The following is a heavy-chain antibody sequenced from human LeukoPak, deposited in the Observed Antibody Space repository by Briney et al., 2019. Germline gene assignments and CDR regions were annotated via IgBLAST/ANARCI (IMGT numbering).Heavy chain of an antibody. D-gene: IGHD1-26*01. V-gene: IGHV3-30*02. Sequence: PGGSLRLSCAASGFIVSNYCVMWVRQAPGKGLDWVAFIRYDGSNKFYADSVKGRFTFSRDNSGNTLYLQMNSLRAEDTAVYYCAKLVGLTPFDYWGQGTLVTVSS. CDR1: GFIVSNYC. J-gene: IGHJ4*02. CDR2: IRYDGSNK. CDR3: AKLVGLTPFDY.